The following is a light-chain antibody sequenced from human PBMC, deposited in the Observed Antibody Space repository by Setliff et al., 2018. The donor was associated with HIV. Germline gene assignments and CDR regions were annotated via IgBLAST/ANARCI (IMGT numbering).Light chain of an antibody. V-gene: IGLV6-57*01. J-gene: IGLJ1*01. Sequence: NFMLTQPHSVSESPGKTVTISCTRSSGGIASNYVQWYQQRPGSSPTTVIYEHNQRPSGIPDRFSGSIDSSSNSASLTISGLQTEDEADYYCQSYDSSNHYVFGTGTK. CDR1: SGGIASNY. CDR3: QSYDSSNHYV. CDR2: EHN.